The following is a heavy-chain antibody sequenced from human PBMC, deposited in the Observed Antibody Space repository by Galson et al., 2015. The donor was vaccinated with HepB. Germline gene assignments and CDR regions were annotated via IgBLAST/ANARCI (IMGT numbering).Heavy chain of an antibody. Sequence: SLRLSCAASGFTFSSYSMNWVRQAPGKGLEWVSYISSSSTIYYADSVKGRFTISRDNAKNSLYLQMNSLRAEDTAVYYCARPGNVAGPFDYWGQGTLVTVSS. V-gene: IGHV3-48*04. CDR2: ISSSSTI. D-gene: IGHD6-19*01. J-gene: IGHJ4*02. CDR1: GFTFSSYS. CDR3: ARPGNVAGPFDY.